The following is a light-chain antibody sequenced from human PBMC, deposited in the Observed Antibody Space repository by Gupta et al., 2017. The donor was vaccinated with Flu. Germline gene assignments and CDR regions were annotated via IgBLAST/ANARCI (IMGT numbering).Light chain of an antibody. CDR1: QVIYSQ. V-gene: IGKV1-12*01. CDR2: PAS. Sequence: IQMTQSPSSVSASVGDRVTVTCRASQVIYSQLGWYQQKPGKAPKLLIYPASTLQSGVPSRFSGGASETDFTLTITSLQPEDAAIYYCQQAYSFPLTFGGGSKVEIK. J-gene: IGKJ4*01. CDR3: QQAYSFPLT.